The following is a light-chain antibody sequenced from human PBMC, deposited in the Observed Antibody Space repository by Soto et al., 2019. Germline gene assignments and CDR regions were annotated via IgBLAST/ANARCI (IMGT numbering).Light chain of an antibody. V-gene: IGKV3-20*01. Sequence: EIVMTQSPGTLSVSPGERATLSCRASQSVSSSLAWYQQKRGQAPRFLIYGASSRATGIPDRFSGGGSGTDFTLPISRLEPEDFAVYYCQQFSSYPLTFGGGTKVDI. CDR1: QSVSSS. J-gene: IGKJ4*01. CDR3: QQFSSYPLT. CDR2: GAS.